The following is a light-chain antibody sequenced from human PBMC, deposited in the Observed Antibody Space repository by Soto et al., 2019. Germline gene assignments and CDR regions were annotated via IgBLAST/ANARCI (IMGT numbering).Light chain of an antibody. V-gene: IGLV2-8*01. CDR1: SSDVGGYNY. CDR3: SSYAGSKNFVI. CDR2: EVS. Sequence: QSVLTQPPSASGSPRQSVTISCTGTSSDVGGYNYVSWYQQHPGKAPKLMIYEVSKRPSGAPDRFSGSKSGNTASLTVSGLQAEDEADYYCSSYAGSKNFVIFGGGTKLTVL. J-gene: IGLJ2*01.